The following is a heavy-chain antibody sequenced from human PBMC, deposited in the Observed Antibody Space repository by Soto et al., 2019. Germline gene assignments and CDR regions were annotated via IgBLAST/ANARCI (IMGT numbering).Heavy chain of an antibody. CDR2: IYHSGST. CDR3: ARGGAPYCTNGVCSSYFDY. J-gene: IGHJ4*02. Sequence: PSETLSLTCAVSGYSISSGYYWGWIRQPPGKGLEWIGSIYHSGSTYYNPSLKSRVTISVDTSKNQFSLKLSSVTAADTAVYYCARGGAPYCTNGVCSSYFDYWGQGXLVTVYS. V-gene: IGHV4-38-2*01. D-gene: IGHD2-8*01. CDR1: GYSISSGYY.